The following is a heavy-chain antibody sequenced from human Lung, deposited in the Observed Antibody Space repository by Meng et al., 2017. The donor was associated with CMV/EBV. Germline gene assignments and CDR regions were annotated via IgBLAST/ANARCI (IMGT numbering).Heavy chain of an antibody. D-gene: IGHD6-13*01. CDR2: INWNGDST. CDR1: GLTFDDYG. CDR3: ARGGSSSWRQGVFDY. J-gene: IGHJ4*02. Sequence: ESXKISXAASGLTFDDYGVSWVRQVPGKGLEWVSGINWNGDSTGYADSVKGRFTISRDNAKNSLYLQMNSLRAEDTALYHCARGGSSSWRQGVFDYWGQGTLVTVSS. V-gene: IGHV3-20*01.